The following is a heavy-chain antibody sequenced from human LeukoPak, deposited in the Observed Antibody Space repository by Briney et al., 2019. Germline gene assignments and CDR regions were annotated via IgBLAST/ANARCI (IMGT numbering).Heavy chain of an antibody. CDR1: GGSISPYY. Sequence: SETLSLTCTVSGGSISPYYWSWIRQPPGKGLEWIGYVDYRGTNNYNPSLKSRVTISVDTSKSQFSLRVTSVTAADTAVYYCARSPDSSDYYFYFDNWGQGTLVPVSS. D-gene: IGHD3-22*01. J-gene: IGHJ4*02. CDR2: VDYRGTN. CDR3: ARSPDSSDYYFYFDN. V-gene: IGHV4-59*08.